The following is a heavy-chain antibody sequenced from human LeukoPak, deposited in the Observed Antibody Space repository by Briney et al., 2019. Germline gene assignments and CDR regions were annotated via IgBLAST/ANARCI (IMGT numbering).Heavy chain of an antibody. J-gene: IGHJ6*03. CDR3: ARDGNDYGDYGYYYYYMDV. D-gene: IGHD4-17*01. Sequence: PGGPLRLSCAASGFTFSSYSMNWVRQAPGKGLEWVSSISSSSSYIHYADSVKGRFTISRDNAKSSLYLQMNSLRAEDTAVYYCARDGNDYGDYGYYYYYMDVWGKGTTVTVSS. V-gene: IGHV3-21*01. CDR1: GFTFSSYS. CDR2: ISSSSSYI.